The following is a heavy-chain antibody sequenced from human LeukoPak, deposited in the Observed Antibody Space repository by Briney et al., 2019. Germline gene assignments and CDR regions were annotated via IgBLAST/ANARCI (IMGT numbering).Heavy chain of an antibody. D-gene: IGHD5-24*01. V-gene: IGHV4-59*01. CDR3: ARARDGPYYYYGMDV. Sequence: SETLSLACSGSGGSISSYYWSWIRQPPGKGLEWIGYIYYSGSTNYNPSLKSRVTISVDTSKNQFSLKLSSVTAADTAVYYCARARDGPYYYYGMDVWGKGTTVTVSS. CDR2: IYYSGST. CDR1: GGSISSYY. J-gene: IGHJ6*04.